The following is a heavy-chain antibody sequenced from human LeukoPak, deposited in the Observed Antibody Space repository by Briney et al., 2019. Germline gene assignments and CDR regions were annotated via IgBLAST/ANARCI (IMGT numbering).Heavy chain of an antibody. V-gene: IGHV4-31*03. Sequence: SQTLSLTCTVSGGSISSGGYYWSWIRQHPGKGLEWTGYIYYSGSTYYNPSLKSRVTISVDTSKNQFSLKLSSVTAADTAVYYCARGRRYYGSRSTFYFDYWGQGTLVTVSS. CDR3: ARGRRYYGSRSTFYFDY. CDR1: GGSISSGGYY. CDR2: IYYSGST. J-gene: IGHJ4*02. D-gene: IGHD3-10*01.